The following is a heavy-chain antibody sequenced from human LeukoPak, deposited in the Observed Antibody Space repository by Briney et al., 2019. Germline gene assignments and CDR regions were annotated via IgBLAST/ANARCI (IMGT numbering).Heavy chain of an antibody. V-gene: IGHV4-59*08. D-gene: IGHD5-24*01. CDR3: ARLDAAAGRYLQFFY. J-gene: IGHJ4*02. CDR2: IHDSGRT. Sequence: SETLSLTCTVSGGSISNYYWSWIRQSPEKGLEWIGYIHDSGRTNYNPSLKSRVTISVDPSKTQFSLKLSSVTAADTAVYYCARLDAAAGRYLQFFYWGQGTLVTVSS. CDR1: GGSISNYY.